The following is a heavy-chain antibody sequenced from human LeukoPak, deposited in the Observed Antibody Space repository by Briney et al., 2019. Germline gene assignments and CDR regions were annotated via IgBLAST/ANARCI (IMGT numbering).Heavy chain of an antibody. V-gene: IGHV1-46*01. CDR2: IKPDGGDT. J-gene: IGHJ1*01. CDR3: ASGVWAEYFQH. Sequence: ASVKVSCKTSGYSFTDYNLHWVRQAPGQRLEWMGIIKPDGGDTNYAQKFQGRVFMTRDTSTSTVYMELSSLKSEDTAVYYCASGVWAEYFQHWGQGTLVTVSS. D-gene: IGHD3-10*01. CDR1: GYSFTDYN.